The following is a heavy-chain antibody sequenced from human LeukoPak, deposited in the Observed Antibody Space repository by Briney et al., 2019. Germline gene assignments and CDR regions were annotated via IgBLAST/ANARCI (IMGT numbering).Heavy chain of an antibody. CDR1: GYTFTGHY. CDR2: INPSSGGT. J-gene: IGHJ5*02. D-gene: IGHD2-15*01. CDR3: ARGLYCSGGSCYSGGNWFDP. Sequence: GASVKVSCKASGYTFTGHYMHWVRQAPGQGLEWMGWINPSSGGTNYAQKFQGRVTMTRDMSISTAYMELSRLTSDDTAVYYCARGLYCSGGSCYSGGNWFDPWGQGTLVTVSS. V-gene: IGHV1-2*02.